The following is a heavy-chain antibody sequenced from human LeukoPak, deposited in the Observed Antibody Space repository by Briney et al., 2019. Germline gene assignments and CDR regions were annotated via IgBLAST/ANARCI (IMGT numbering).Heavy chain of an antibody. CDR3: ARAAWRGTNSRDAFDI. V-gene: IGHV4-31*03. D-gene: IGHD4/OR15-4a*01. CDR1: GGSISSGGDY. J-gene: IGHJ3*02. CDR2: ISYSGTT. Sequence: SETLSLTCTVSGGSISSGGDYWSWIRQHPGKVLEWIVYISYSGTTYYNPSLKSRLTISLDTSKNQFSLELSSVTDADTAVYYCARAAWRGTNSRDAFDIWGLGTVVTVSS.